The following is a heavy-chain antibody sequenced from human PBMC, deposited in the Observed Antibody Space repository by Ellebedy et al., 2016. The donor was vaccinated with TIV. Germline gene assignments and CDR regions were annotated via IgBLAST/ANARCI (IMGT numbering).Heavy chain of an antibody. CDR2: ISSSSSTI. D-gene: IGHD6-19*01. CDR3: ARVEAGSGWYPGY. Sequence: GESLKISCAASGFTFSSYSMNWVRQAPGKGLEWVSYISSSSSTIYYADSVKGRFTISRDNAKNSLYLQMNSLRDEDTAVYYCARVEAGSGWYPGYWGQGTLVTVSS. J-gene: IGHJ4*02. V-gene: IGHV3-48*02. CDR1: GFTFSSYS.